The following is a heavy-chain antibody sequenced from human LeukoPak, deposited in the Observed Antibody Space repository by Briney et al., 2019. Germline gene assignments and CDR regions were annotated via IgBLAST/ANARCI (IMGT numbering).Heavy chain of an antibody. Sequence: GGSLRLSCAASGFTFSSYAMHWVRQAPGKGLEWVAVISYDGSNKYYADSVKGRFTISRDNSKNTLYLQMNSLRAEDTAVYYCARVSYYYYYMDVWGKGTTVTVSS. V-gene: IGHV3-30*04. CDR2: ISYDGSNK. CDR1: GFTFSSYA. J-gene: IGHJ6*03. CDR3: ARVSYYYYYMDV.